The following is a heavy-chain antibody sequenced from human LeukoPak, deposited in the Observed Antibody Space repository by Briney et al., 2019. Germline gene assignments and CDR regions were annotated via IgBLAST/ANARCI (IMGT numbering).Heavy chain of an antibody. J-gene: IGHJ6*02. CDR2: IYYSGST. Sequence: SETLSLTCTVSGGSISSSSYYWGWIRQPPGKGLEWVGSIYYSGSTYYNPSLKSRVTISVDTSKNQFSLKLSSVTAADTAVYYCARTPSGAAAGYYGMDVWGQGTTVTVSS. D-gene: IGHD6-13*01. CDR3: ARTPSGAAAGYYGMDV. CDR1: GGSISSSSYY. V-gene: IGHV4-39*01.